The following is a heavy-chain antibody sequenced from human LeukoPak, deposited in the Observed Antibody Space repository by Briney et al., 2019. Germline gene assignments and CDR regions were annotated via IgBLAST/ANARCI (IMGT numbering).Heavy chain of an antibody. Sequence: SETLSLTCAVYGGSFSGYYWSWIRQPPGKGQEWIGEINHSGGTNYNPSLKSRVTISVDTSKNQFSLKLSSVTAADTAVYYCAREPGYSSSWYRYFQHWGQGTLVTVSS. CDR2: INHSGGT. J-gene: IGHJ1*01. V-gene: IGHV4-34*01. CDR3: AREPGYSSSWYRYFQH. D-gene: IGHD6-13*01. CDR1: GGSFSGYY.